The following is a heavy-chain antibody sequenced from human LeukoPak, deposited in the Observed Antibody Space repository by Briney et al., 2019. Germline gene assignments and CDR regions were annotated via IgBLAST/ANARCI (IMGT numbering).Heavy chain of an antibody. J-gene: IGHJ4*02. CDR3: AKDELILTGYQYFDY. V-gene: IGHV3-23*01. CDR1: GFTFSSYA. CDR2: ISGSGGST. D-gene: IGHD3-9*01. Sequence: GGSLRLSCAASGFTFSSYAMSWVRQAPGKGLEWVSAISGSGGSTYYADSVKGRFTISRDNSKNTLYLQMNSLRAEDTAVYYCAKDELILTGYQYFDYWGQGTLVTVSS.